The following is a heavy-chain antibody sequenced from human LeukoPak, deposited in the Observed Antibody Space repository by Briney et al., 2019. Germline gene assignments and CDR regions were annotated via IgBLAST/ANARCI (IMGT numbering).Heavy chain of an antibody. V-gene: IGHV1-2*02. CDR2: INPNSGGT. D-gene: IGHD3-22*01. CDR1: GYTFTGYY. Sequence: ASVKVSFKASGYTFTGYYMHWVRQAPGQGLEWMGWINPNSGGTNYAQKFQGRVTMTRDTSISTAYMELSRLRSDDTAVYYCARTDAPTYYDSSGYSHWGQGTLVTVSS. CDR3: ARTDAPTYYDSSGYSH. J-gene: IGHJ4*02.